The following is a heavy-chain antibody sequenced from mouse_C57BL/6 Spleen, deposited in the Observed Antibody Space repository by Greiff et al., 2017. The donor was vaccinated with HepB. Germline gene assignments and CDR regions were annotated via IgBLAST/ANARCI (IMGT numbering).Heavy chain of an antibody. CDR1: GYAFSSSW. J-gene: IGHJ1*03. CDR3: ARRGLRNWYFDV. V-gene: IGHV1-82*01. Sequence: VQLVESGPELVKPGASVKISCKASGYAFSSSWMNWVKQRPGKGLEWIGRIYPGDGDTNYNGKFKGKATLTADKSSSTAYMQLSSLTSEDSAVYFCARRGLRNWYFDVWGTGTTVTVSS. CDR2: IYPGDGDT. D-gene: IGHD2-4*01.